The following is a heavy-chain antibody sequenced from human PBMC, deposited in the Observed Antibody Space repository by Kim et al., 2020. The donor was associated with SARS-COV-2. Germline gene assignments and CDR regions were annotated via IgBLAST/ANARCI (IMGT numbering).Heavy chain of an antibody. CDR2: T. J-gene: IGHJ3*02. V-gene: IGHV4-59*09. D-gene: IGHD3-9*01. CDR3: ARGDILTGFDI. Sequence: TNYNPPLKSRVTLSVDTSKKQFSLNLRSGTAADTAVYYCARGDILTGFDIWGQGTMVTVSS.